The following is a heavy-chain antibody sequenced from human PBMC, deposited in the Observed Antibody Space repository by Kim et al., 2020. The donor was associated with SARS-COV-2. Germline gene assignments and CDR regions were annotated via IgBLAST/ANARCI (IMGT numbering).Heavy chain of an antibody. V-gene: IGHV4-59*13. Sequence: SETLSLTCTVSGGSISSYYWSWIRQPPGKGLEWIGYIYYSGSTNYNPSLKSRVTISVDTSKNQFSLKLSSVTAADTAVYYCARVGGDDIAVAGLYYFDYWGHGTLVNVSS. CDR1: GGSISSYY. CDR2: IYYSGST. CDR3: ARVGGDDIAVAGLYYFDY. D-gene: IGHD6-19*01. J-gene: IGHJ4*01.